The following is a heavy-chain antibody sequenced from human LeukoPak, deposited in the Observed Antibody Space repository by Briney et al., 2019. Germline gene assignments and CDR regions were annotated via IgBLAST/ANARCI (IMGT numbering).Heavy chain of an antibody. D-gene: IGHD1-26*01. CDR3: ARDLSGSYVSDY. J-gene: IGHJ4*02. V-gene: IGHV3-30*03. Sequence: GSSLKLSCAASGFTFRSYGMHWVRQAPGKGLEWVAVISSDGSSKQSADSVKGRFTISRGNSKNMLFLQMDSLRAEDAAVYYCARDLSGSYVSDYWGQGTLVTVSS. CDR2: ISSDGSSK. CDR1: GFTFRSYG.